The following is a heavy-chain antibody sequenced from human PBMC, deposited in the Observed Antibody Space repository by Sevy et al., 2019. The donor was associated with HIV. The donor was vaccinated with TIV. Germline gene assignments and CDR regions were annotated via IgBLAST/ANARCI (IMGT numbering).Heavy chain of an antibody. D-gene: IGHD4-17*01. J-gene: IGHJ6*02. CDR3: AKDPKRGDYGPPVYGMDV. V-gene: IGHV3-30*18. Sequence: GGSLRLSCAASGFTFSSYGMHWVRQAPGKGLEWVAVISYDGSNKYDADSVKGRFTISRDNSKNTLYLQMNSLRAEDTAVYYCAKDPKRGDYGPPVYGMDVWGQGTTVTVSS. CDR1: GFTFSSYG. CDR2: ISYDGSNK.